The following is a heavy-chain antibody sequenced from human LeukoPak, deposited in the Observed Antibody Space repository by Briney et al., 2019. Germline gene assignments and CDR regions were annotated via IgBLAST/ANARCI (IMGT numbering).Heavy chain of an antibody. V-gene: IGHV3-66*01. CDR2: IYSGGST. D-gene: IGHD3-22*01. CDR1: GFTVSSNY. CDR3: ARDRYYDSSGYYPGFDY. Sequence: GGSLRLSCAASGFTVSSNYMSWVRQAPGKGLEWVSVIYSGGSTYYADSVKGRFTISRDNSKNTLYLQMNSLRAEDTAVYYCARDRYYDSSGYYPGFDYRGQGTLVTVSS. J-gene: IGHJ4*02.